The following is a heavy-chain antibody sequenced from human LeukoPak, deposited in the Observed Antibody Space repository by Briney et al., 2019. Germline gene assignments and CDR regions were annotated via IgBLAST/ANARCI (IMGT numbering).Heavy chain of an antibody. CDR3: VRPAEQQLDAYDI. J-gene: IGHJ3*02. V-gene: IGHV4-39*01. Sequence: PSETLSLTCTVSGDSISSNSYYWGWIRQPPGKGLEWIGSIYYRGSTYHNPSLKSRVTISVDTSKNQFSLKLTSVTAADTAVYYCVRPAEQQLDAYDIWGQGKMVTVSS. D-gene: IGHD6-13*01. CDR2: IYYRGST. CDR1: GDSISSNSYY.